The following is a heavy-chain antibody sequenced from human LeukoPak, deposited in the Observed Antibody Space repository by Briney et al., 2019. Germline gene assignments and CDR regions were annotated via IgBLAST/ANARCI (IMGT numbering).Heavy chain of an antibody. V-gene: IGHV3-21*01. CDR3: ARGSGSYRDFDY. Sequence: GGFLRLSCAASGFTFSSYSMNWVRQAPGEGLEWVSSISSSSSYIYYADSVKGRFTISRDNAKNSLYLQMNSLRAEDTAVYYCARGSGSYRDFDYWGQGTLVTVSS. CDR1: GFTFSSYS. J-gene: IGHJ4*02. CDR2: ISSSSSYI. D-gene: IGHD3-10*01.